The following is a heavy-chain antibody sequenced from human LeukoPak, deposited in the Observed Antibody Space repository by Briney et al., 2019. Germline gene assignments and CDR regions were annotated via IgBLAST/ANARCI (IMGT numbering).Heavy chain of an antibody. CDR3: ARSPRIIIVRGLISYYYYMDV. J-gene: IGHJ6*03. Sequence: GGSLRLSCTASGFTFSNYWMTWVRQAPGKGLEWVSGINWNGVSTGYADSVKGRFTISRDNAKNSLYLQMNSLRAEDTALYYCARSPRIIIVRGLISYYYYMDVWGKGTTVTVSS. CDR2: INWNGVST. V-gene: IGHV3-20*04. CDR1: GFTFSNYW. D-gene: IGHD3-10*01.